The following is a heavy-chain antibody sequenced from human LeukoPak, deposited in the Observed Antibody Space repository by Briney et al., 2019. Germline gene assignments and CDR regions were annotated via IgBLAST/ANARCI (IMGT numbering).Heavy chain of an antibody. D-gene: IGHD5-24*01. Sequence: GGSLRLSCETAGFTFSSYVMHWDRRTPGKGLVWVPRISHDGIISYADSMKGRFTISRDNAKNTLTLQMNSLRVEDTAVYFCARDWVYKIDYWGRGTLVTVSS. J-gene: IGHJ4*02. CDR1: GFTFSSYV. V-gene: IGHV3-74*01. CDR2: ISHDGII. CDR3: ARDWVYKIDY.